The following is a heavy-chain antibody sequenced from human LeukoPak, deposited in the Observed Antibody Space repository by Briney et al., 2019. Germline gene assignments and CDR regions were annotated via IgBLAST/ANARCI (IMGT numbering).Heavy chain of an antibody. D-gene: IGHD3-16*01. CDR3: ARERPRITFGGDTSALDN. CDR2: ISSSGSTI. V-gene: IGHV3-48*03. CDR1: GFTFSSYE. Sequence: AGGSLRLSCAASGFTFSSYEMNWVRRAPGKGLEWVSYISSSGSTIYYADSVKGRFTISRDNAKNSLYLQMNSLRAEDTAVYYCARERPRITFGGDTSALDNWGQGTLVTVSS. J-gene: IGHJ4*02.